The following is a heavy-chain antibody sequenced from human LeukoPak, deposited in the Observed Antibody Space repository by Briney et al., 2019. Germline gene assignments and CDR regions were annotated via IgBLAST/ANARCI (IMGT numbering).Heavy chain of an antibody. CDR3: ARADYLDGSGYFGKFGS. Sequence: PSQTLSLTCTVSGGSISSGGHYWSWIRQHPGKGLEWIGNIYYSGNTYYNPSLKSRVTISVDTSKNQFSLKLSSVTAADTAVYCDARADYLDGSGYFGKFGSWGQGPLVTVAS. D-gene: IGHD3-22*01. J-gene: IGHJ5*02. V-gene: IGHV4-31*03. CDR2: IYYSGNT. CDR1: GGSISSGGHY.